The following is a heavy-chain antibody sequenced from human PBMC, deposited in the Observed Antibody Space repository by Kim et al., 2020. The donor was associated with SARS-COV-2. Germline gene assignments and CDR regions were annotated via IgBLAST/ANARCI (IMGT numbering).Heavy chain of an antibody. J-gene: IGHJ4*02. D-gene: IGHD6-6*01. CDR3: AREEYSSSGFLKGVDY. CDR1: GGTFSSYA. Sequence: SVKVSCKASGGTFSSYAISWVRQAPGQGLEWMGGIIPIFGTANYAQKFQGRVTITADESTSTAYMELSSLRSEDTAVYFCAREEYSSSGFLKGVDYWGQGTLVTVSS. V-gene: IGHV1-69*13. CDR2: IIPIFGTA.